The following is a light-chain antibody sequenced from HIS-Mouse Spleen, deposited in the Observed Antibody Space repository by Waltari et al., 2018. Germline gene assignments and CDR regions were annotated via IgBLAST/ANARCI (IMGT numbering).Light chain of an antibody. CDR2: WAS. CDR3: QQYYSTPRT. V-gene: IGKV4-1*01. Sequence: DIVMTQSPDSLAVSLGERATINCKSSQSVLYSSNNKNYLAWYQQKPGQPPKLLIYWASTRESGVPDRLSGSGSGTDFTLTISSLQAEDVAVYYCQQYYSTPRTFGQGTKVEIK. CDR1: QSVLYSSNNKNY. J-gene: IGKJ1*01.